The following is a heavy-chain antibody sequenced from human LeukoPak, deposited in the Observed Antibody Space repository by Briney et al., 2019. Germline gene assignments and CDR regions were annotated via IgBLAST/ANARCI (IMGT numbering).Heavy chain of an antibody. CDR2: IKSDGNEK. CDR1: GFSFRSYW. CDR3: ALNMVRGQIFDY. Sequence: PGGSLRLSCAASGFSFRSYWMSWVRQAPGQGLESVADIKSDGNEKHYVDSAKGRFTISRDNTKNSLYLQMNSLRAEDTAVYYCALNMVRGQIFDYWGQGTLVTVSS. J-gene: IGHJ4*02. D-gene: IGHD3-10*01. V-gene: IGHV3-7*01.